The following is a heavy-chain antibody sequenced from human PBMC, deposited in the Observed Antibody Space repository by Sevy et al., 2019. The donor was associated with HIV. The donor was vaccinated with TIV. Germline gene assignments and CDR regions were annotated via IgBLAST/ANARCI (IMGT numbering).Heavy chain of an antibody. D-gene: IGHD3-9*01. CDR2: IYYSGST. Sequence: SETLSLTCTVSGGSISSSSYYWGWIRQPPGKGLEWIGSIYYSGSTYYNPSLKSRVTISVDTSKNQFSLKLSSVTAADTARYYCARRWGGYYDILTGYQKYYFDYWGQGTLVTVSS. CDR1: GGSISSSSYY. CDR3: ARRWGGYYDILTGYQKYYFDY. J-gene: IGHJ4*02. V-gene: IGHV4-39*01.